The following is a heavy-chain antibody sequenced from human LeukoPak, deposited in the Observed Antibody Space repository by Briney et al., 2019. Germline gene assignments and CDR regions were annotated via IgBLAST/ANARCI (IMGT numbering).Heavy chain of an antibody. CDR2: IFNSGTT. Sequence: SETLSLTCTVSGGSISSSISSGDYYWSWIRQPPGKGLEWIGYIFNSGTTYYNPSLKSRITISIDRSKNQVSLKLSSVTAADTAVYYCARGNDNLLTGGYYFDYWGQGTLVTVSS. J-gene: IGHJ4*02. V-gene: IGHV4-30-4*08. CDR3: ARGNDNLLTGGYYFDY. D-gene: IGHD3-9*01. CDR1: GGSISSSISSGDYY.